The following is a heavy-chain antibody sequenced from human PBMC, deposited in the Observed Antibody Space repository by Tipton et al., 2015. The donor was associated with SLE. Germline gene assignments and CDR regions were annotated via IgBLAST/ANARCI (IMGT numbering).Heavy chain of an antibody. Sequence: TLSLTCTVSGGSISSSSYYWGWIRQPPGKGLEWIGSIYYSGRTYYNPSLKSRVTISVDTSKNQFSLKLSSVTAADTAVYYCALQIVVVTAKWDYWGQGTLVTVSS. CDR3: ALQIVVVTAKWDY. J-gene: IGHJ4*02. D-gene: IGHD2-21*02. V-gene: IGHV4-39*01. CDR1: GGSISSSSYY. CDR2: IYYSGRT.